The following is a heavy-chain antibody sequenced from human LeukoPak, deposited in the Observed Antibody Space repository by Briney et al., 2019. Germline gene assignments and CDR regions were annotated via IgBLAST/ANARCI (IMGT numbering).Heavy chain of an antibody. J-gene: IGHJ4*02. CDR1: GGSISSGGYS. D-gene: IGHD4-23*01. CDR2: IYHSGST. Sequence: SETLSLTCAVSGGSISSGGYSWSWIRQPPGKGLEWIGYIYHSGSTYYNPSLKSRVTISVDRSRNQFSLKLSSVTAADTAVYYCARGTNYGGNFDYWGQGTLVTVSS. CDR3: ARGTNYGGNFDY. V-gene: IGHV4-30-2*01.